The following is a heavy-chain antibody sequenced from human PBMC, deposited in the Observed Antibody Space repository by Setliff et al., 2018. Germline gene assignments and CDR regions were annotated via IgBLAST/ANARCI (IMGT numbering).Heavy chain of an antibody. V-gene: IGHV1-18*01. D-gene: IGHD6-6*01. J-gene: IGHJ3*01. CDR2: IDLYNAGT. CDR3: AMSSWPGRPNDFDL. Sequence: ASVKVSCKTSGYTFTNFGISWVRQAPGQGLEWLGRIDLYNAGTTYAEKMETKVTMTVDTSSNIGYMELRSLTSDDTGIYFCAMSSWPGRPNDFDLWGQGTEVTVSS. CDR1: GYTFTNFG.